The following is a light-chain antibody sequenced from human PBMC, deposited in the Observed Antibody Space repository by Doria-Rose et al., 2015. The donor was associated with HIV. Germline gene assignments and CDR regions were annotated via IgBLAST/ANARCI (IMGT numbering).Light chain of an antibody. CDR1: QSVSTD. V-gene: IGKV3-15*01. CDR3: QQYGTSRGT. Sequence: TQSPETLSVPPGESATLSCRASQSVSTDLAWYQHKPDQAPRLLIWGASTRATGIPARFSGSGSGTEFTLTIGRLEPEDVAVYYCQQYGTSRGTFGQGTRLEIK. CDR2: GAS. J-gene: IGKJ5*01.